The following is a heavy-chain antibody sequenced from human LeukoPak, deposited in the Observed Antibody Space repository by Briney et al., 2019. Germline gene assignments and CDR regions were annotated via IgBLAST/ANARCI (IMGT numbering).Heavy chain of an antibody. J-gene: IGHJ4*02. Sequence: SDTLSVTCTVSGGSINNGYWSWVRKLTGKRLEWIGYLYNGGSTIYNPSLTSRVTMSVDPSNNQFSLKLSTVTAADTAVYDGAKDGGEGAESWGQGTLVTVSS. D-gene: IGHD3-16*01. CDR1: GGSINNGY. CDR3: AKDGGEGAES. CDR2: LYNGGST. V-gene: IGHV4-59*01.